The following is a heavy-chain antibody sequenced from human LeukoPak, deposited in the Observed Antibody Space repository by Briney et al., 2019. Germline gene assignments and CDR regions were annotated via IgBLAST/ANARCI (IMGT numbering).Heavy chain of an antibody. CDR2: ICGDGGST. V-gene: IGHV3-43*02. CDR1: GFTFDDYA. CDR3: SKSRREYDFWSVYFDY. Sequence: GGSLRLSCAASGFTFDDYAMHWVRQAPGRGLEWVFIICGDGGSTYYADSVKVRFTISRDNSKYSLYLQMNSLRTEDTALYYCSKSRREYDFWSVYFDYWGQGTLVTVSS. J-gene: IGHJ4*02. D-gene: IGHD3-3*01.